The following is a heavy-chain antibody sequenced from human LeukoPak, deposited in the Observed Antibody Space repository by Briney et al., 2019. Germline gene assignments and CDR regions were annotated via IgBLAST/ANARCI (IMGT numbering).Heavy chain of an antibody. Sequence: GASVKVSCKASGYTFTSYYIHWVRQAPGQGLEWMGIINPSGGRTSYAQKFQGRVTMTRDTSTSTVYMELSSLRSEDTAMYYCARDGLGLTGYYGFFDYWGQGTLVTVSS. J-gene: IGHJ4*02. D-gene: IGHD3-9*01. CDR1: GYTFTSYY. CDR2: INPSGGRT. V-gene: IGHV1-46*01. CDR3: ARDGLGLTGYYGFFDY.